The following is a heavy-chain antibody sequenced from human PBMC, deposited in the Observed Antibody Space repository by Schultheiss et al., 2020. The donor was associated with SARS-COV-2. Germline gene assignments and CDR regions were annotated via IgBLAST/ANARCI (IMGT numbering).Heavy chain of an antibody. V-gene: IGHV4-61*01. CDR3: ARGLGQLA. J-gene: IGHJ5*02. Sequence: SETLSLTCTVSGGSVSSGSYYWSWIRQPPGKGLEWIGYIYYSGSTNYNPSLKSRVTISVDTSKNQFSLKLSSVTAADTAVYYCARGLGQLAWGQGILVTVSS. CDR2: IYYSGST. CDR1: GGSVSSGSYY. D-gene: IGHD6-6*01.